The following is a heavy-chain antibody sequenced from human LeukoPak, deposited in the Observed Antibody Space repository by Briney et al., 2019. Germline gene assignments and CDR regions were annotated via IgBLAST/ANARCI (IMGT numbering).Heavy chain of an antibody. CDR2: ISYDGSNK. V-gene: IGHV3-30*18. J-gene: IGHJ4*02. D-gene: IGHD1-26*01. Sequence: GASLRLSCAASGFTFSSYGMHWVRQAPGKGLEWVAVISYDGSNKFYADSVKGRFTISRDNSKNTLYLQMNSLRAEDTAVYYCAKLGGSYQVKGYWGQGTLVTVSS. CDR3: AKLGGSYQVKGY. CDR1: GFTFSSYG.